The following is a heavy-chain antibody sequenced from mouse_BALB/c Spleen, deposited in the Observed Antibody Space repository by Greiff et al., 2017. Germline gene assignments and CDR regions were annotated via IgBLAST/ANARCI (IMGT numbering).Heavy chain of an antibody. CDR3: AREAYYGNYVSMDY. J-gene: IGHJ4*01. Sequence: VKLVESGPGLVAPSQSLSITCTVSGFSLTSYGVHWVRQPPGKGLEWLGVIWAGGSTNYNSALMSRLSISKDNSKSQVFLKMNSLQTDDTAMYYCAREAYYGNYVSMDYWGQGTSVTVSS. CDR1: GFSLTSYG. V-gene: IGHV2-9*02. D-gene: IGHD2-10*01. CDR2: IWAGGST.